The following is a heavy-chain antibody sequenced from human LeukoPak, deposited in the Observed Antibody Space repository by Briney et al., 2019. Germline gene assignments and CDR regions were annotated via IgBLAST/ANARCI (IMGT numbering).Heavy chain of an antibody. CDR2: IYTSGST. V-gene: IGHV4-4*07. CDR1: GGSISSYY. CDR3: ARGPNRITMMIGDAFDI. D-gene: IGHD3-22*01. J-gene: IGHJ3*02. Sequence: KPSETLSLTCTVSGGSISSYYWSLIRQPAGKGLEWIGRIYTSGSTSYNPSLKSRVTMSVDTSKNQFPLKLSSVTAADTAVYYCARGPNRITMMIGDAFDIWGQGTMVTISS.